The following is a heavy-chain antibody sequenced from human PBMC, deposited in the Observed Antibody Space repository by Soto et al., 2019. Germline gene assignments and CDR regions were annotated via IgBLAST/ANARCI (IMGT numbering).Heavy chain of an antibody. CDR2: ISGSGGSA. CDR1: GFTFGSHA. V-gene: IGHV3-23*01. D-gene: IGHD3-3*01. J-gene: IGHJ4*02. CDR3: AKDPYSAFWRAYSYFDY. Sequence: EVQLLESGGGLVQPGGSLRLSCAASGFTFGSHAMIWVRQAPGKGLELVSAISGSGGSAYYADSVKGRFTISRDNSINTLYLQMNSLRAEDTALCYCAKDPYSAFWRAYSYFDYWGQGNLVTVSS.